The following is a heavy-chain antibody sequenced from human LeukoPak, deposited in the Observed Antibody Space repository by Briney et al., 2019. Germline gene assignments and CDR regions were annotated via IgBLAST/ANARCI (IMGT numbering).Heavy chain of an antibody. V-gene: IGHV4-39*01. D-gene: IGHD6-13*01. J-gene: IGHJ4*02. Sequence: TSETLSLTCTVSGGSISSSSYYWGWIRQPPGKGLEWIGSIYYSGSTYYNPSLKSRVTISVDTSENQFSLKLSSVTAADTAVYYCARIAAAEFDYWGQGTLVTVSS. CDR1: GGSISSSSYY. CDR2: IYYSGST. CDR3: ARIAAAEFDY.